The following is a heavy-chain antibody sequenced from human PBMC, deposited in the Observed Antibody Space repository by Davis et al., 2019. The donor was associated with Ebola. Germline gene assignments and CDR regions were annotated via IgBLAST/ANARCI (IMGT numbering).Heavy chain of an antibody. Sequence: PGGSLRLSCAASGFTFSSYAMSWVRQAPGKGLEWVSAISGSGGSTYYADSVKGRFTISRDNAKNSLFLQMASLRAEDTAVYYCARDRPLDFFFGDYYGMDVWGQGTTVTVSS. CDR3: ARDRPLDFFFGDYYGMDV. D-gene: IGHD3-16*01. CDR1: GFTFSSYA. J-gene: IGHJ6*02. V-gene: IGHV3-23*01. CDR2: ISGSGGST.